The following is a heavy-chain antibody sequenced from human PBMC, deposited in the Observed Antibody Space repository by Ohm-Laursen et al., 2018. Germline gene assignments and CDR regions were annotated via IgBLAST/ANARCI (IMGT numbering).Heavy chain of an antibody. CDR2: IYYSGST. CDR3: ARDDGGSRDGYNVFDY. CDR1: GGSISSGGYY. Sequence: SDTLSLTCTVFGGSISSGGYYWSWIRQHPGKGLEWIGYIYYSGSTYYNLSLKSRVTISVDTSKNQFSLKLSSVTAADTAVYYCARDDGGSRDGYNVFDYWGQGTLVTVSS. J-gene: IGHJ4*02. D-gene: IGHD5-24*01. V-gene: IGHV4-31*03.